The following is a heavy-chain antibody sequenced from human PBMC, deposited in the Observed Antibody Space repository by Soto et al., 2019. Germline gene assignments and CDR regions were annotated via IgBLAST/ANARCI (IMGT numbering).Heavy chain of an antibody. CDR3: ARHGTGIAAAGPSLGY. D-gene: IGHD6-13*01. CDR1: GGSISSSSYY. J-gene: IGHJ4*02. Sequence: SETLSLTCTVSGGSISSSSYYWGWIRQPPGKGLEWIGSIYYSGSTYYNPPLKSRVTISVDTSKNQFSLKLSSVTAADTAVYYCARHGTGIAAAGPSLGYWGQGTLVTVSS. V-gene: IGHV4-39*01. CDR2: IYYSGST.